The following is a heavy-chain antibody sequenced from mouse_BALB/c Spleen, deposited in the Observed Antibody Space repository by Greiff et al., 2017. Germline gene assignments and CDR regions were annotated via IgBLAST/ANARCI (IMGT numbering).Heavy chain of an antibody. CDR2: IWTGGST. V-gene: IGHV2-9*02. Sequence: QVQLQQSGPGLVAPSQSLSITCTVSGFSLTSYGVHWVRQPPGKGLEWLGVIWTGGSTNYNSALLSRLSISKDNSKSQVFLKMNSLQTDDTAMYDCARDGYDVPMDYWGQGTSVTVSS. CDR1: GFSLTSYG. CDR3: ARDGYDVPMDY. D-gene: IGHD2-12*01. J-gene: IGHJ4*01.